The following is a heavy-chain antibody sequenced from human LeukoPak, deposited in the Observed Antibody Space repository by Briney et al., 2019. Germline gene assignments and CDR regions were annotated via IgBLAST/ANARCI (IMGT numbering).Heavy chain of an antibody. D-gene: IGHD2-15*01. CDR2: ISYDGTNK. V-gene: IGHV3-30*18. CDR3: AKGYCSGGRCFNDY. J-gene: IGHJ4*02. Sequence: GGSLRLSCEASGFTFSSYGMHWVRQAPGKGLEWVASISYDGTNKYYADSVKGRFTISRDNSKNTLYLQMNSLTEDTAVYYCAKGYCSGGRCFNDYWGQGTLVTVSS. CDR1: GFTFSSYG.